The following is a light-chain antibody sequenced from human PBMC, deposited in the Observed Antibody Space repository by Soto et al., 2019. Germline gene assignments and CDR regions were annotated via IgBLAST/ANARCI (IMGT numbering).Light chain of an antibody. V-gene: IGLV2-14*01. Sequence: HSALTQPASVSGSPGQSITISCTGTSSDVGGYNYVSWYQQHPGKAPKLMIYEVSNRPSGVSNRFSGSKSGNTASLTISGLQAEDEADYYCSSYTSSSTYVFGTGTKVTV. J-gene: IGLJ1*01. CDR3: SSYTSSSTYV. CDR1: SSDVGGYNY. CDR2: EVS.